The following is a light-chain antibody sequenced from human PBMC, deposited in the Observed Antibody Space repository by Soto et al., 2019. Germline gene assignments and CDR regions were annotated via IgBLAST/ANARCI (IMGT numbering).Light chain of an antibody. V-gene: IGLV7-46*01. CDR2: DTT. CDR1: TGAVTSGHY. Sequence: QAVVTQEPSLTVSPGGTVTLTCGSSTGAVTSGHYPYWFQQKPGQAPKTLIYDTTNKHSWSPARFSGSLLGGKAALTLSGAQPEDEADYYCLLVYSGIVVFGGRTQLTVL. CDR3: LLVYSGIVV. J-gene: IGLJ2*01.